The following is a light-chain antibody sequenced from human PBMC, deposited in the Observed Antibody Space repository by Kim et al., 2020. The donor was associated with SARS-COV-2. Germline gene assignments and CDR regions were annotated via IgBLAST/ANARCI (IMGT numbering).Light chain of an antibody. V-gene: IGLV8-61*01. J-gene: IGLJ3*02. CDR2: STN. CDR3: VLYMGRGISV. Sequence: GATVTLTCGLSSGSVSTSYYPSWYQQTPGQAPRTLIYSTNTRSSGVPDRFSGSILGNKAALTITGAQADDESDYYCVLYMGRGISVFGGGTQLTVL. CDR1: SGSVSTSYY.